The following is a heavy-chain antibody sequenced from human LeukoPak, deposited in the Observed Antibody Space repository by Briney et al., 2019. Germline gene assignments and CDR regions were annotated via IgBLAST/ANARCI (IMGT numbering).Heavy chain of an antibody. J-gene: IGHJ5*02. D-gene: IGHD3-10*01. V-gene: IGHV4-59*01. CDR1: GGSISSYY. CDR2: IYYSGST. CDR3: ARGGYYGSGNDFRFDP. Sequence: SETLSLTCTVSGGSISSYYWSWIRQPPGKGLEWIGFIYYSGSTNYKPSLKSRVTISVDTSKNQFSLKLTSVTAADTAVYFCARGGYYGSGNDFRFDPWGQGTLVTVSS.